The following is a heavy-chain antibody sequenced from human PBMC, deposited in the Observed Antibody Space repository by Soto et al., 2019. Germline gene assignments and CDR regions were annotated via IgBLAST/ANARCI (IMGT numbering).Heavy chain of an antibody. CDR1: GFTFGDYA. V-gene: IGHV3-49*05. J-gene: IGHJ4*02. CDR2: IRSKGYGGTT. Sequence: VQLVESGGGLVNPGRSLRLSCTTSGFTFGDYAMSWFRQAPGKGLEWVGFIRSKGYGGTTDYAASVKGRFTISRDDSKGIVYLQMNSLKTEDTAVYYCIRGRVRELLWGQGTLVTVSA. CDR3: IRGRVRELL. D-gene: IGHD3-10*01.